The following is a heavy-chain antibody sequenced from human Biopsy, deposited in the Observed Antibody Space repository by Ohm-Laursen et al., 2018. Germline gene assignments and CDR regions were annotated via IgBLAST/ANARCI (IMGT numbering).Heavy chain of an antibody. D-gene: IGHD4/OR15-4a*01. V-gene: IGHV4-34*01. CDR3: ARGPYGDNAGAFDV. Sequence: TLSLTCAVVGGSFSGYDWTWIRQPPGKGLEWVGEFSHTGTTIYNPSLKSRLTISVDKSKNHFSLRLTSVTAADTATYFCARGPYGDNAGAFDVWGQGTVVTVSS. CDR2: FSHTGTT. J-gene: IGHJ3*01. CDR1: GGSFSGYD.